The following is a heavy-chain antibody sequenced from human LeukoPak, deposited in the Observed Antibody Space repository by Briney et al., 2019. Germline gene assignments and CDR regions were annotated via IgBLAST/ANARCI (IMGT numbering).Heavy chain of an antibody. CDR3: ARHQWPPVDIVVVVAARAFDI. Sequence: GESLKISCKGSGYSFTSYWIGWVRQMPGKGLEWMGIIYPGDSDTRYSPSFQGQVTISADKSISTAYLQWSSLKASDTAMYYCARHQWPPVDIVVVVAARAFDIWGQGTMVTVSS. CDR2: IYPGDSDT. CDR1: GYSFTSYW. J-gene: IGHJ3*02. D-gene: IGHD2-15*01. V-gene: IGHV5-51*01.